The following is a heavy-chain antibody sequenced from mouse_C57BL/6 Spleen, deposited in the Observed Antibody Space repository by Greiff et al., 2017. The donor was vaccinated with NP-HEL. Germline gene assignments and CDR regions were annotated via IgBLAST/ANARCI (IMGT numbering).Heavy chain of an antibody. CDR1: GYTFTDYE. J-gene: IGHJ4*01. CDR2: IDPETGGT. CDR3: TRGNGTRYAMDY. Sequence: QVQLKQSGAELVRPGASVTLSCKASGYTFTDYEMHWVKQTPVHGLEWIGAIDPETGGTAYNQKFKGKAILTADKSSSTAYMELRSLTSEDSAVYYCTRGNGTRYAMDYWGQGTSVTVSS. D-gene: IGHD4-1*01. V-gene: IGHV1-15*01.